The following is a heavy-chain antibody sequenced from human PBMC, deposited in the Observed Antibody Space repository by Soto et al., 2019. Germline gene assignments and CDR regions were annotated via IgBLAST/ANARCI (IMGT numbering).Heavy chain of an antibody. CDR2: ISWDSGIR. Sequence: SLRFSCAASGFSFNDHAMHWVRQAPGKGLEWVSSISWDSGIREYADSVKGRFTISRDNAKNSLYLEMSSLRADDTALYYCAKDYNNYWSGYYAHWGQGTPVTVSS. CDR3: AKDYNNYWSGYYAH. V-gene: IGHV3-9*01. CDR1: GFSFNDHA. J-gene: IGHJ4*02. D-gene: IGHD3-3*01.